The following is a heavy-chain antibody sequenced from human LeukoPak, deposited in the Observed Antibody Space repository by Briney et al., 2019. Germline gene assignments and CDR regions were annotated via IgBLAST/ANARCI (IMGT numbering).Heavy chain of an antibody. CDR3: AGRSGYSDY. D-gene: IGHD3-22*01. J-gene: IGHJ4*02. CDR2: INHSGST. CDR1: GGSFSGYY. Sequence: SETLSLTCAVYGGSFSGYYWSWIRQPPGKGLEWIGEINHSGSTNYNPSLKSRVTISVDTSKNQFSLKLSSVTAADTAVYYCAGRSGYSDYWGQGTLVTVSS. V-gene: IGHV4-34*01.